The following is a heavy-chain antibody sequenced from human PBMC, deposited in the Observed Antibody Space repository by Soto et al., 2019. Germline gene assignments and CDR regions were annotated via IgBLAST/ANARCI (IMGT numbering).Heavy chain of an antibody. J-gene: IGHJ3*02. CDR1: GYSFTSYW. CDR2: IYPGDSDT. Sequence: GESLKISCKGSGYSFTSYWIGWVRQMPGKGLEWMGIIYPGDSDTRYSPSFQGQVTISADKSISAVYLQWSSLKASDTAMYYCARGGQCTSTSCYEDDAFDIWGQGTMVT. V-gene: IGHV5-51*01. D-gene: IGHD2-2*01. CDR3: ARGGQCTSTSCYEDDAFDI.